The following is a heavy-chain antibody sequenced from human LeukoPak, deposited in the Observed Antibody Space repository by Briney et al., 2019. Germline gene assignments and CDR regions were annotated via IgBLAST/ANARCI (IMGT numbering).Heavy chain of an antibody. CDR1: GFTFSVYY. D-gene: IGHD2-2*02. CDR2: ISSSGSTI. J-gene: IGHJ5*02. V-gene: IGHV3-11*01. Sequence: GGSLRLSCAASGFTFSVYYMSWIRQAPGKGLEWVSYISSSGSTIYYADSVKGRFTISRDNAKNSLYLQMNSLRAEDTAVYYCARDRAVVVPAAISDGGWFDPWGQGTLVTVSS. CDR3: ARDRAVVVPAAISDGGWFDP.